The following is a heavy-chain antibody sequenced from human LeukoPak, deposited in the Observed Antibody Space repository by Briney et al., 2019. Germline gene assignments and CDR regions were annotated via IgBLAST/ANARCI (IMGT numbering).Heavy chain of an antibody. CDR2: INPNTGGT. V-gene: IGHV1-2*06. Sequence: ASVEVSCKASGYTFTGYYIHWVRQAPGQGLEWMGRINPNTGGTDYAQKFQGRATMTRDTSITTAYMELSRLTSDDTAIYYCAKVPPSITAAGNWLGPWGQGALVTVSS. CDR1: GYTFTGYY. CDR3: AKVPPSITAAGNWLGP. D-gene: IGHD6-13*01. J-gene: IGHJ5*02.